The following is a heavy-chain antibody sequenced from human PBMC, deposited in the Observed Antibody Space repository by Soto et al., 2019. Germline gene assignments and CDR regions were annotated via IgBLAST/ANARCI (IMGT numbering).Heavy chain of an antibody. V-gene: IGHV3-23*01. CDR2: ISGSGGST. J-gene: IGHJ4*02. CDR3: AKDQGSSWYEIDY. D-gene: IGHD6-13*01. Sequence: EVQLLESGGGLVQPGGSLRLSCAAFGFTFSNYAVTWVRQAPGKGLEWVSTISGSGGSTYYADSVKGRFTISRDNSKNTLYLQMNSLRAEDTAVYYCAKDQGSSWYEIDYWRQGTLVTVSS. CDR1: GFTFSNYA.